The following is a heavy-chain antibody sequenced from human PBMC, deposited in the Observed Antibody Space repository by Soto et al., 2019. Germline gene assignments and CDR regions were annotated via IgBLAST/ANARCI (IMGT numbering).Heavy chain of an antibody. J-gene: IGHJ1*01. V-gene: IGHV3-53*01. D-gene: IGHD3-22*01. CDR2: IYSGGST. Sequence: EVQLVESGGGLIQPGGSLRLSCAASGFTVSSNYMSWVRQAPGKGLEWVSVIYSGGSTYYADSVKGRFIISRDNSKNTLYLQMNSLRAEDTAVYYCARDRVESGYPEYFQFWGQGTLVTVSS. CDR3: ARDRVESGYPEYFQF. CDR1: GFTVSSNY.